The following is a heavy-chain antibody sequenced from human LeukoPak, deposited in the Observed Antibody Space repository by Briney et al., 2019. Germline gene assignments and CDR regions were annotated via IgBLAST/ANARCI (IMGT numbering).Heavy chain of an antibody. CDR1: GYTLTELS. V-gene: IGHV1-24*01. CDR2: FDPEDGET. Sequence: ASVTVSCKVSGYTLTELSMHWVRQAPGKGLEWMGGFDPEDGETIYAQKFQGRVTMTEDTSTDTAYMELSSLKASDTATYYCARHALHNDNSDYYFAYWGQGTLVTVSS. J-gene: IGHJ4*02. D-gene: IGHD3-22*01. CDR3: ARHALHNDNSDYYFAY.